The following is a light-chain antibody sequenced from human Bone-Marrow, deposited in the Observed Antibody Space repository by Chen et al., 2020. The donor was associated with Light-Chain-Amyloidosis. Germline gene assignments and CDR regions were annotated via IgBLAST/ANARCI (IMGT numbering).Light chain of an antibody. Sequence: DIQMTQSPSTLSASVGDRVTITCRASQRIHTWMAWYQQKPGKAPKLLISEASSLESGVPSRFSGSASGTEFPLNISRLQPDDLSALYCQQCNSYPLTFGGGTKVEI. CDR1: QRIHTW. CDR2: EAS. V-gene: IGKV1-5*03. J-gene: IGKJ4*01. CDR3: QQCNSYPLT.